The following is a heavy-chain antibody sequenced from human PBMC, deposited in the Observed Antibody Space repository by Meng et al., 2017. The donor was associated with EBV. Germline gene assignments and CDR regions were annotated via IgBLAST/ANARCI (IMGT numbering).Heavy chain of an antibody. CDR2: IIPIFGTA. J-gene: IGHJ4*02. D-gene: IGHD6-13*01. CDR3: ARAEIAAAGRLDY. V-gene: IGHV1-69*06. CDR1: GGTFSSYA. Sequence: QVQLLQSGAEVQKPGSSVKVSCKASGGTFSSYAIRWVRQAPGQRLEWMGGIIPIFGTANYAQKFQGRVTITADKSTSTAYMELSSLISEDTAVYYCARAEIAAAGRLDYWGQGTLVTVSS.